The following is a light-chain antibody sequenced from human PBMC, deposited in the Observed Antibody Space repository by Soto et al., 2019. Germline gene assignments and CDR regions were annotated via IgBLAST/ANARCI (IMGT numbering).Light chain of an antibody. CDR1: QPISRW. J-gene: IGKJ2*01. CDR3: QQCKGYPHT. Sequence: DIQMTQSPSTVSASVGDRVTITCRASQPISRWLAWYQQKPGKAPKLLNYEASTLEIGVSSRFSGSGSGTECTLTISSLQPDDFATYFCQQCKGYPHTFGQGTKLEI. CDR2: EAS. V-gene: IGKV1-5*03.